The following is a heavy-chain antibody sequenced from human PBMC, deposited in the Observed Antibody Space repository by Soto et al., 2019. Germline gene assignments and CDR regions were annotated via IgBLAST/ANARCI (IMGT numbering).Heavy chain of an antibody. CDR2: IYFTGNT. V-gene: IGHV4-39*01. Sequence: KPSETLSLTCSDSGGSITSSSHFWGWVRQPPGKGLEWIGTIYFTGNTYYTPSLKSRLTMSIDTSKNEFSLRLNSVTAADTAVYYCAGQTFTIAAASYGRSNWFDPWGPGTLVTVS. CDR3: AGQTFTIAAASYGRSNWFDP. CDR1: GGSITSSSHF. J-gene: IGHJ5*02. D-gene: IGHD6-25*01.